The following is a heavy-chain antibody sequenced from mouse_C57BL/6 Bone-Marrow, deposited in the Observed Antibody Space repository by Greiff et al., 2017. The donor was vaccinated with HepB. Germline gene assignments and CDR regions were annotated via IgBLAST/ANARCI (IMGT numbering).Heavy chain of an antibody. J-gene: IGHJ2*01. CDR3: ARGWEGYFDY. CDR1: GYTFTSYW. CDR2: IDPNSGGT. D-gene: IGHD2-3*01. Sequence: QVQLQQPGAELVKPGASVKLSCKASGYTFTSYWMHWVKQRPGRGLEWLGRIDPNSGGTKYNEKFKSKATLTVDKPSSPAYMQLSSLTSADSAVYYCARGWEGYFDYWGQGTTLTVSS. V-gene: IGHV1-72*01.